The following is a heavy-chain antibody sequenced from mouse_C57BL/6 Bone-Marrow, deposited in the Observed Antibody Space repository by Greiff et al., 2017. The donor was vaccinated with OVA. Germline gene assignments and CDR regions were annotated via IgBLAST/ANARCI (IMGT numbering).Heavy chain of an antibody. CDR2: IDPENGDT. CDR1: GFNIKDDY. D-gene: IGHD1-1*01. Sequence: VQLQQSGAELVRPGASVKLSCTASGFNIKDDYMHWVKQRPEQGLEWIGWIDPENGDTEYASKFQGKATITADTSSNTAYLQLSSLTSEDTAVYYCTTLYDGSSSAWCAYWGQVTLVTVSA. J-gene: IGHJ3*01. V-gene: IGHV14-4*01. CDR3: TTLYDGSSSAWCAY.